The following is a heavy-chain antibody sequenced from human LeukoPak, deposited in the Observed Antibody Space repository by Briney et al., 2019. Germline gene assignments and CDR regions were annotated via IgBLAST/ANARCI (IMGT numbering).Heavy chain of an antibody. CDR3: ARDVDSSSSNAFDI. J-gene: IGHJ3*02. Sequence: PGGSLRLSCAASGFTFSSYSMNWVRQAPGKGLEWVSSISSSSYIYYADSVKGRFTISRDNAKNSLYLQMNSLRAEDTAVYYCARDVDSSSSNAFDIWGQGTMVTVSS. D-gene: IGHD6-6*01. CDR2: ISSSSYI. CDR1: GFTFSSYS. V-gene: IGHV3-21*01.